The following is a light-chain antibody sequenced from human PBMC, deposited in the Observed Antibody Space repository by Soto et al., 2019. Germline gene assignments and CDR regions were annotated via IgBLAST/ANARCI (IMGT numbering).Light chain of an antibody. Sequence: IVLTQSPATLSFSPGEEATLSCRASQSIAIYLAWYQQKSGQSPRLLIYDTSNRAPGIPDRFSGSASGTDFTPTISSLEPEDFAVYYGQQRATWPWTFGQWTTVEIK. CDR1: QSIAIY. CDR3: QQRATWPWT. CDR2: DTS. V-gene: IGKV3-11*01. J-gene: IGKJ1*01.